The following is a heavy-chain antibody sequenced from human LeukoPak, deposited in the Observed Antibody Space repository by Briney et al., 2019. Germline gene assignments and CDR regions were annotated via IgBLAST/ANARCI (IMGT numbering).Heavy chain of an antibody. J-gene: IGHJ4*02. V-gene: IGHV1-69*05. CDR3: ARTPVDFNTVTPTDVRY. Sequence: VASVKVSCKASGGTFSSYAISWVRQAPGQGLEWMGGIIPIFGTANYAQKLQGRVTMTTDTSTSTAYMELRSLRSDDTAVYYCARTPVDFNTVTPTDVRYWGQGTLVTVSS. D-gene: IGHD4-17*01. CDR1: GGTFSSYA. CDR2: IIPIFGTA.